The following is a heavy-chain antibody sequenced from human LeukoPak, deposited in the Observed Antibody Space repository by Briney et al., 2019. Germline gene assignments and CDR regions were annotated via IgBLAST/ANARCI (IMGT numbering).Heavy chain of an antibody. CDR3: ARHSEYYSGSGSASGYFDY. D-gene: IGHD3-10*01. CDR1: GGSISSISYY. V-gene: IGHV4-39*01. Sequence: SETLSLTCTVSGGSISSISYYWGWIRQPPGKGLEWIGTIYYSGSTYHSPSLKSRVTISGDTSKNQISLKLSSVTAGDTAVYYCARHSEYYSGSGSASGYFDYWGQGTLVILSS. J-gene: IGHJ4*02. CDR2: IYYSGST.